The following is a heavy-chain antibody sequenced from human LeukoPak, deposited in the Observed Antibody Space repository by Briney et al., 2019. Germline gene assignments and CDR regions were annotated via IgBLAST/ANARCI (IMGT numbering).Heavy chain of an antibody. CDR2: INAGNGNT. D-gene: IGHD3-10*01. Sequence: GASVKVSCKASGYTFTSYGISWVRQAPGQRLEWMGWINAGNGNTKYSQKFQGRVTITRDTSTSTAYMELSSLRSEDTAVYYCARDFGKITNTPGDNWFDPWGQGTLVTVSS. CDR1: GYTFTSYG. V-gene: IGHV1-3*01. J-gene: IGHJ5*02. CDR3: ARDFGKITNTPGDNWFDP.